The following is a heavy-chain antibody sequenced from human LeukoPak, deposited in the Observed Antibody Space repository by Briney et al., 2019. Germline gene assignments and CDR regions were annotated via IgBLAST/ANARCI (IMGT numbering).Heavy chain of an antibody. V-gene: IGHV1-69*13. D-gene: IGHD3-9*01. CDR2: IIPIFGTA. CDR3: ATGDHDILTGYYTDYYFDY. J-gene: IGHJ4*02. Sequence: SVKVSCKASGGTFSSYAISWVRQAPGQGLEWMGGIIPIFGTANYAQKFQGRVTITADESTSTAYMELSSLRSEDTAVYYCATGDHDILTGYYTDYYFDYWGQGTLVTVSS. CDR1: GGTFSSYA.